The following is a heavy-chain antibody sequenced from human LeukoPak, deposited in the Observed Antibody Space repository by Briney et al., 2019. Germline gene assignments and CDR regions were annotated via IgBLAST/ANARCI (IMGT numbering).Heavy chain of an antibody. CDR3: ARDLGPRRITIFR. J-gene: IGHJ4*02. D-gene: IGHD3-9*01. Sequence: ASVKVSCKASGYTFTSYYMHWVRQAPGQGLEWMGWINPNSGGTNYAQKFQGRVTMTRDTSISTACMELSRLRSDDTAVYYCARDLGPRRITIFRWGQGTLVTVSS. CDR2: INPNSGGT. V-gene: IGHV1-2*02. CDR1: GYTFTSYY.